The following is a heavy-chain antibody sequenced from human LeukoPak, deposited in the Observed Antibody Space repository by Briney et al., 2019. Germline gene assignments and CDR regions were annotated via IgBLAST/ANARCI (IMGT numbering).Heavy chain of an antibody. CDR2: ISSSSSYI. CDR1: GLTVGFKC. V-gene: IGHV3-21*01. J-gene: IGHJ4*02. D-gene: IGHD2-2*01. CDR3: ARALGVPAAIPY. Sequence: GGSLRLSCAASGLTVGFKCMSWVRQAPGKGLEWVSSISSSSSYIYYADSVKGRFTISRDNAKNSLYLQMNSLRAEDTAVYYCARALGVPAAIPYWGQGTLVTVSS.